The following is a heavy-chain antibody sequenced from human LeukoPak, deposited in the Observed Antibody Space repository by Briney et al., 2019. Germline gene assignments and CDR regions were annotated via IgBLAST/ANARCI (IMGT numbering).Heavy chain of an antibody. D-gene: IGHD2-2*01. J-gene: IGHJ2*01. CDR1: GGSISSSSYY. CDR2: IYYSGST. V-gene: IGHV4-39*07. Sequence: SETLSLTCTVSGGSISSSSYYWGWIRQPPGKGLEWIGSIYYSGSTYYNPSLKSRVTISVDTSKNQFSLKLNSATAADTAVYYCATNRAELWGRGTLVTVSS. CDR3: ATNRAEL.